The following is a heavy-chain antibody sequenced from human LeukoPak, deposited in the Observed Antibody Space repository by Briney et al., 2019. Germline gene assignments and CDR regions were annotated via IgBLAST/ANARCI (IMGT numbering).Heavy chain of an antibody. CDR2: ISYDGSDK. CDR1: GFTFSSYG. CDR3: AKDRGGWFYFDY. D-gene: IGHD6-19*01. Sequence: GGSLRLSCAVSGFTFSSYGMHWVRQAPGKGLEWVAFISYDGSDKYYEDSVKGRFIISRDNSKNTLYSQMNNLRAEDTAVYYCAKDRGGWFYFDYWGQGNLVTVSS. J-gene: IGHJ4*02. V-gene: IGHV3-30*18.